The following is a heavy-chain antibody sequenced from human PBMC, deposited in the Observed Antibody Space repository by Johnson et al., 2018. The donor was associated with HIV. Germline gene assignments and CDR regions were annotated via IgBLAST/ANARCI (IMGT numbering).Heavy chain of an antibody. J-gene: IGHJ3*02. V-gene: IGHV3-7*01. CDR3: AREGGIAAAGTDAFDI. D-gene: IGHD6-13*01. CDR1: GFTFSSYG. CDR2: ITQDGSEK. Sequence: EVQLVESGGGLVQPGGSLRLSCAASGFTFSSYGMSWVRQAPGKGLEWVANITQDGSEKYYVDSVKGRFTISRDNAKNSLYLQMNSLRAEDTAVYYCAREGGIAAAGTDAFDIWGQGTMVTVSS.